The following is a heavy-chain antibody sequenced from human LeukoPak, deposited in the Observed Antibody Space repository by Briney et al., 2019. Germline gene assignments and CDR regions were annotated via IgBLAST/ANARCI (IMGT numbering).Heavy chain of an antibody. Sequence: SVKVSCKASGFTFTSSAMQWVRQARGQRLEWIGWIVVGGGNTNYAQKFQERVTITRDMSTSTAYMELSSLRSEDTAVYYCAADRWVGATTFDYWGQGTLVTVSS. D-gene: IGHD1-26*01. J-gene: IGHJ4*02. CDR3: AADRWVGATTFDY. CDR2: IVVGGGNT. CDR1: GFTFTSSA. V-gene: IGHV1-58*02.